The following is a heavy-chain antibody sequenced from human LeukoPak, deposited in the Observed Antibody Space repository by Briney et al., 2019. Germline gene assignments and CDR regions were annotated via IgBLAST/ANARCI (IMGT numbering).Heavy chain of an antibody. V-gene: IGHV1-2*06. CDR3: AREGSYSSNWYPPFGY. CDR1: GYTFTGCY. D-gene: IGHD6-13*01. Sequence: ASVKVSCKSSGYTFTGCYMHWVRQAPGQGLEWMGRINSNTGDTNYAQNFQGRVTMTRDTSISTAYMELSGLRFDDTAVYYCAREGSYSSNWYPPFGYWGQGTLVTVSS. CDR2: INSNTGDT. J-gene: IGHJ4*02.